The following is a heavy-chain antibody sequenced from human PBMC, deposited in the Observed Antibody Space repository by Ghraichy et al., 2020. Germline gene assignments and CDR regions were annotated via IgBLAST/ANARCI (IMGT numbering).Heavy chain of an antibody. V-gene: IGHV1-46*01. CDR2: INPSGGST. Sequence: ASVKVSCKASGYTFTSYYMHWVRQAPGQGLEWMGIINPSGGSTSYAQKFQGRVTMTRDTSTSTVYMELSSLRSEDTAVYYCARARDQRRGLVPSFGYWGQGTLVTVSS. D-gene: IGHD6-19*01. CDR3: ARARDQRRGLVPSFGY. CDR1: GYTFTSYY. J-gene: IGHJ4*02.